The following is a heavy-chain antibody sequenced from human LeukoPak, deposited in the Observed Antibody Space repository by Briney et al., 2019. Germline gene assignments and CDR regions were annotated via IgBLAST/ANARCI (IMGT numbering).Heavy chain of an antibody. J-gene: IGHJ4*02. Sequence: GGSLRLSCAASGITFDNYIMNWVRQAPGKGLEWVAAISGGGGNSYYADSVKGRFTISRDTSKNAVYLQMNSLKVDDTAVYYCARDLTTFESWGQGTLVSVSS. V-gene: IGHV3-23*01. D-gene: IGHD4-11*01. CDR3: ARDLTTFES. CDR1: GITFDNYI. CDR2: ISGGGGNS.